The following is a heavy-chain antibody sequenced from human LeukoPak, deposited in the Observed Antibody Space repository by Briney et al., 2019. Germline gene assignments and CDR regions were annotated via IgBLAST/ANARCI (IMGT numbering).Heavy chain of an antibody. D-gene: IGHD3-3*01. V-gene: IGHV3-23*01. CDR2: ISGSGGST. J-gene: IGHJ4*02. CDR1: GFTFSSYA. Sequence: GGSLRLSCAASGFTFSSYAMSWVRQAPGKGLEWVSAISGSGGSTYYADSVKGRFTISRDNSKNTLYLQMNSLRAEDTAVYYCAKDWSITIFGAAFDYWGQGTLVTVSS. CDR3: AKDWSITIFGAAFDY.